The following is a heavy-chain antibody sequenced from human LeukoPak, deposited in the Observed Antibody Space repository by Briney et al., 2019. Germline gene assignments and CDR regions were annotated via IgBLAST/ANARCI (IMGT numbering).Heavy chain of an antibody. CDR1: GGSISSYY. Sequence: SETLSLTCTVSGGSISSYYGGWIRQPPGKGLEWIGSIYHSGSTYYNPSLKSRVTISVDTSKNQFSLKLSSVTAADTAVYYCASPGDYGDSCFDYWGQGTLVTVSS. D-gene: IGHD4-17*01. J-gene: IGHJ4*02. CDR3: ASPGDYGDSCFDY. V-gene: IGHV4-38-2*02. CDR2: IYHSGST.